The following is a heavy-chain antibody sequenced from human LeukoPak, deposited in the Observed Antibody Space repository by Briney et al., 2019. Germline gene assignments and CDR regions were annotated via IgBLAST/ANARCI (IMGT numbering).Heavy chain of an antibody. CDR1: GFTVSNSY. CDR2: IYSGGDT. Sequence: PGGSLRLSCAASGFTVSNSYMNWVRQATGKGLEWVSLIYSGGDTHCADSVKGRFTISRDSSKNTLYLQMNSLRAEDTAVYYCARDPPAVRTNTYAWGQGTLVTVSS. V-gene: IGHV3-66*01. CDR3: ARDPPAVRTNTYA. D-gene: IGHD4/OR15-4a*01. J-gene: IGHJ5*02.